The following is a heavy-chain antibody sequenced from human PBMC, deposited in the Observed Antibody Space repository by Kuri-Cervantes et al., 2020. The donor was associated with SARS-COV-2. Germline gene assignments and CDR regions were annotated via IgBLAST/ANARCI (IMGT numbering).Heavy chain of an antibody. CDR2: IIPILGIA. CDR3: ARDYYDSSGLLPVDY. CDR1: GGTFSSYA. V-gene: IGHV1-69*04. Sequence: GGSLRLSCKASGGTFSSYAISWVRQAPGQGLEWMGRIIPILGIANYAQKLQGRVTITADKSTSTAYMELSSLRSEDTAVYYCARDYYDSSGLLPVDYWGQGTLVTVSS. J-gene: IGHJ4*02. D-gene: IGHD3-22*01.